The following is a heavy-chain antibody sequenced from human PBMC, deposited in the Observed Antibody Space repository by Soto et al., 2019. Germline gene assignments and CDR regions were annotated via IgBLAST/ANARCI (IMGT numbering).Heavy chain of an antibody. CDR1: GFTFSSYG. V-gene: IGHV3-33*01. CDR2: IWNDGSDK. D-gene: IGHD3-10*01. CDR3: ARDTARAMGRIYCGMDV. Sequence: QVQLVESGGGVVQPGMSLRLSCAASGFTFSSYGMHWVRQAPGKGLERVAVIWNDGSDKYYADSVKGRFTISSDNSKNTLYLQVTSLRAEETAVYYCARDTARAMGRIYCGMDVWGQGTTVTFSS. J-gene: IGHJ6*01.